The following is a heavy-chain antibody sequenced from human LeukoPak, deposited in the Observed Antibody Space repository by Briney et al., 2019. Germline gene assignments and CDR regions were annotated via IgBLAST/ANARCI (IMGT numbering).Heavy chain of an antibody. D-gene: IGHD1-1*01. CDR2: ITSSGAAT. J-gene: IGHJ4*02. V-gene: IGHV3-23*01. CDR3: AKDLQYNNWYFTY. CDR1: GFTFSSYA. Sequence: GGSLRLSCAASGFTFSSYAMSWVRQAPGKGLEWVSSITSSGAATYYADSVKGRFTISRDISKNTLYLQMDSLRAEDTAVYYCAKDLQYNNWYFTYWGQGTLVTVSS.